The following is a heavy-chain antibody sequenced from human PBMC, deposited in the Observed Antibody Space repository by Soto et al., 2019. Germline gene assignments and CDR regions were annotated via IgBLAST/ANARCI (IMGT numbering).Heavy chain of an antibody. CDR3: ARGQQQLVLLSWFDP. V-gene: IGHV1-69*06. J-gene: IGHJ5*02. Sequence: SVKVSCKASGGTFSSYAISWVRQAPGQGLEWMGGIIPIFGTANYAQKFQGRVTITADKSTSTAYMELSSLRSEDTAVYYCARGQQQLVLLSWFDPWGQGTLVTVSS. CDR1: GGTFSSYA. CDR2: IIPIFGTA. D-gene: IGHD6-13*01.